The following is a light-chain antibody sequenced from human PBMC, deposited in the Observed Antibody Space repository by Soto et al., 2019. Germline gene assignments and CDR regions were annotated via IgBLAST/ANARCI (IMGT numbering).Light chain of an antibody. CDR2: DAS. CDR1: QVIYNY. CDR3: QHYHSYPWT. J-gene: IGKJ1*01. V-gene: IGKV1-16*01. Sequence: DTQLTQSPSSLSASVGDRVTINCRASQVIYNYLGWYQQTPGKAPKCLIYDASTLQSGVPSRFSGNGSGTDFTLTINGLQAEDFATYYCQHYHSYPWTFGPGTKVDVK.